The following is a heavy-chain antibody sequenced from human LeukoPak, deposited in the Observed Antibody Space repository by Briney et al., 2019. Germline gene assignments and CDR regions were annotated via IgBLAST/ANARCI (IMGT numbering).Heavy chain of an antibody. D-gene: IGHD6-19*01. CDR1: GFNVSSNY. CDR2: IYSGGST. Sequence: PGGSLRLSCAASGFNVSSNYMSWVRQAPGKGLEGVSVIYSGGSTYYTDSVKGRFTISRHNSKNTLYLQMNSLRAEDTAVYYCARATGSGWYTFDYWGQGTLVTVSS. V-gene: IGHV3-53*04. J-gene: IGHJ4*02. CDR3: ARATGSGWYTFDY.